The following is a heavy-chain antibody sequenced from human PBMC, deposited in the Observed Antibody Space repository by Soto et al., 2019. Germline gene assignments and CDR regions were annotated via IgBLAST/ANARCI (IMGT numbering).Heavy chain of an antibody. CDR2: ISGGGGNT. J-gene: IGHJ6*02. CDR1: GFTFSSYS. V-gene: IGHV3-23*01. D-gene: IGHD2-15*01. Sequence: LRLSFATSGFTFSSYSRSWVRHAPGQGLEWGSAISGGGGNTYYADSVKGRFTLSRDTSKTTPYLQMTSLRDEDTDVYYCAKDPSLGYCSGGSCYPRPGYYYGMDVWGQGTTVTVSS. CDR3: AKDPSLGYCSGGSCYPRPGYYYGMDV.